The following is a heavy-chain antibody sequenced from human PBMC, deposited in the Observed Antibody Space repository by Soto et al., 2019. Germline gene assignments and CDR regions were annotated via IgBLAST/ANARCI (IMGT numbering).Heavy chain of an antibody. CDR3: AKEGIGSGSPYYYGMDV. Sequence: QVQLVQSGAEVKKPGSSVKVSCKASGGTFSSYTISWVRQAPGQGLEWMGRIIPILGIANYAQKFQGRVTITADKSTSTADMELSSLRSEDTAVYYCAKEGIGSGSPYYYGMDVWGQGTTVTVSS. CDR1: GGTFSSYT. CDR2: IIPILGIA. D-gene: IGHD3-10*01. J-gene: IGHJ6*02. V-gene: IGHV1-69*08.